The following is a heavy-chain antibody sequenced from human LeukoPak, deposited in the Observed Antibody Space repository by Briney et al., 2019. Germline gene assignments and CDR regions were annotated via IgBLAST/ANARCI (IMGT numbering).Heavy chain of an antibody. J-gene: IGHJ4*02. Sequence: GGSLRLSCAASGFTFSSYGMHWVRQAPGKGLEWVAVTWYDGSNEYYADSVKGRFTIFRDNSKNTLYLQMHSLRAEDTAIYYCAANFDFWGQGTPVTVSS. V-gene: IGHV3-33*01. CDR2: TWYDGSNE. CDR1: GFTFSSYG. CDR3: AANFDF.